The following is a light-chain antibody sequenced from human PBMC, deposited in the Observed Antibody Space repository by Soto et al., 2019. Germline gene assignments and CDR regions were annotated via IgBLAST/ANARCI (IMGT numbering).Light chain of an antibody. V-gene: IGKV3-20*01. CDR1: QSVSNNY. Sequence: EIVLTQSPGTLSLSPGERATLSCRASQSVSNNYLAWYQQKPGQSPSLLIYCESNRATGIPDRFSGSGSGTDFTLTISRLEPEDFAVYYCQQYGSSGTFGQGTKVEIK. CDR2: CES. J-gene: IGKJ1*01. CDR3: QQYGSSGT.